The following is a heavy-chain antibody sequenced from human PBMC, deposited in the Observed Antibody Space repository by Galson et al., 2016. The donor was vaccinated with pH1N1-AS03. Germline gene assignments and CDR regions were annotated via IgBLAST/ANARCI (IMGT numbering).Heavy chain of an antibody. V-gene: IGHV3-23*01. CDR3: AKTTFGGVIVSGKMSLDY. J-gene: IGHJ4*02. CDR1: GFTFSTYA. CDR2: ISGADLST. D-gene: IGHD3-16*02. Sequence: SLRLSCAASGFTFSTYAMSWVRQAPGKGLEWVSSISGADLSTYYADSVKGRFTISRDNSKSTVYLQLNSLRAEDTAVYYCAKTTFGGVIVSGKMSLDYWGQGTLVTVSS.